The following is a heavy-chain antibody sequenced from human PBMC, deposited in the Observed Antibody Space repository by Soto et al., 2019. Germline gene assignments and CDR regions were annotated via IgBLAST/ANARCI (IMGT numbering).Heavy chain of an antibody. CDR2: IIPFFGTS. D-gene: IGHD1-26*01. Sequence: QVQLVQSGAEVKKPGSSVKVSCGASGGTFSSYPINWVRQAPGQGLEWMGGIIPFFGTSNYAQKFQGRVTITADESTSTAYIELGSLRSEDTAVYYCARVGHITNYGMAVWGQGTTVTVS. CDR3: ARVGHITNYGMAV. CDR1: GGTFSSYP. V-gene: IGHV1-69*01. J-gene: IGHJ6*02.